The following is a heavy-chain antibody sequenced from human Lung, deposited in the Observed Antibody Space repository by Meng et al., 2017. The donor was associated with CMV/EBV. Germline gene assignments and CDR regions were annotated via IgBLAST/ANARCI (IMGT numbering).Heavy chain of an antibody. CDR3: AREQPNSDAFDI. CDR1: GFTFSSYW. Sequence: SCAASGFTFSSYWMHWVRQAPGKGLVWVSRINSDGSSTSYADSVKGRFTISRDNAKNTLYLQMNSLRAEDTAAYYCAREQPNSDAFDIWGQGTMVTVSS. J-gene: IGHJ3*02. CDR2: INSDGSST. D-gene: IGHD4-23*01. V-gene: IGHV3-74*01.